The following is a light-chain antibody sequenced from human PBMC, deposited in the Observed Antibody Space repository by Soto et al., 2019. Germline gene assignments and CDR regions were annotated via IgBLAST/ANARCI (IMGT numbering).Light chain of an antibody. CDR3: SSYAGSNKSV. Sequence: QSVLTQPPSASGSPGQSVTISCTGTSSDVGGYNYVSWYQQYPGKAPKLMIYEVSKRPSGVPDRFSGSKSGNTASLTVSGLQAEDEADYYCSSYAGSNKSVFGTGTKVTV. J-gene: IGLJ1*01. CDR2: EVS. V-gene: IGLV2-8*01. CDR1: SSDVGGYNY.